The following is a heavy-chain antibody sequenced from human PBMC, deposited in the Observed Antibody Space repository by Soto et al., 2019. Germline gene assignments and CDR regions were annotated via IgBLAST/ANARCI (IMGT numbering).Heavy chain of an antibody. Sequence: GASVKVSCKASGYTFTSYGISWVRQAPGQGLEWMGWISAYNGNTNYAQKLQGRVTMTTDTSTSTAYMELRSLRSDDTAVYYCARDNPPYYYGSGSYYNKPNWFDPWGQGTLVTVSS. J-gene: IGHJ5*02. CDR1: GYTFTSYG. V-gene: IGHV1-18*01. CDR3: ARDNPPYYYGSGSYYNKPNWFDP. CDR2: ISAYNGNT. D-gene: IGHD3-10*01.